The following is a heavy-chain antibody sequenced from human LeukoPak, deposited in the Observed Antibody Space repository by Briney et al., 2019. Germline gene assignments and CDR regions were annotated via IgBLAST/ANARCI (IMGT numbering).Heavy chain of an antibody. CDR1: GFTFTSSA. CDR2: IVVGSGNT. Sequence: SVKVSCKASGFTFTSSAVQWVRQARGQRLEWIGWIVVGSGNTNYAQKFQERVTITGDMSTSTAYMELSSLRSEDTAVYYCAAEVDSGSYHFEYWGQGTLVTVSS. CDR3: AAEVDSGSYHFEY. J-gene: IGHJ4*02. V-gene: IGHV1-58*01. D-gene: IGHD1-26*01.